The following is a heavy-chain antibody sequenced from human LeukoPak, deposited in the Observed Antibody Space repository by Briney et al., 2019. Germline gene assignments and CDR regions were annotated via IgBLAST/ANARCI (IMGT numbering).Heavy chain of an antibody. CDR1: GGSFSGYY. CDR3: ALVGISYSNWFDP. CDR2: INHSGST. Sequence: SETLSLTCAVYGGSFSGYYWSWIRQPPGKGLEWIGEINHSGSTNYNPSLKSRVTISVDTSKNQFSLKLSSVTAADTAVYYCALVGISYSNWFDPWGQGTLVTVSS. D-gene: IGHD1-26*01. V-gene: IGHV4-34*01. J-gene: IGHJ5*02.